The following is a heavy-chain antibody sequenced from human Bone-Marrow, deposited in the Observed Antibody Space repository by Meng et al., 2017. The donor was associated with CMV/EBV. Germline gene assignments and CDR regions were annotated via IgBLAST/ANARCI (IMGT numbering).Heavy chain of an antibody. Sequence: QVQLLQPGAGVKKPGSSVKVSCKASGGTFSSYAISWVRQAPGQGLEWMGGIIPIFGTANYAQKFQGRVTITADESTSTAYMELSSLRSEDTAVYYCARGLRPRYWFDPWGQGTLVTVSS. J-gene: IGHJ5*02. D-gene: IGHD5-12*01. CDR3: ARGLRPRYWFDP. CDR1: GGTFSSYA. CDR2: IIPIFGTA. V-gene: IGHV1-69*12.